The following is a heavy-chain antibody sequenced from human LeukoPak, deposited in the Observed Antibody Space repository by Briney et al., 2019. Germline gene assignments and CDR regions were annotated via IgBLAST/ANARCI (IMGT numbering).Heavy chain of an antibody. CDR3: ARGVAVAGTGFDP. Sequence: GGSLRLSCAASGFTFSNYNMNWVRQAPGKGLEWVSPISGSGAYIYYADSVKGRFTISRDNAKNSLYLQMISLRAEDTAVYYCARGVAVAGTGFDPWGQGTLVTVSS. CDR1: GFTFSNYN. D-gene: IGHD6-19*01. J-gene: IGHJ5*02. V-gene: IGHV3-21*01. CDR2: ISGSGAYI.